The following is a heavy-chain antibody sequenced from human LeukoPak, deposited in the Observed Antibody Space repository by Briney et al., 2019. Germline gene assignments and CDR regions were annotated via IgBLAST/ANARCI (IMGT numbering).Heavy chain of an antibody. J-gene: IGHJ4*02. CDR2: ISSSSSTI. CDR1: GFTFSSFA. CDR3: SYNHFDY. V-gene: IGHV3-48*04. Sequence: GGSLRLSCAASGFTFSSFAMDWVRQAPGKGLEWVSYISSSSSTIYYADSVKGRFTISRDNAKNTLYLQMNSLRAEDTAVYYCSYNHFDYWGQGTLVTVSS. D-gene: IGHD1-14*01.